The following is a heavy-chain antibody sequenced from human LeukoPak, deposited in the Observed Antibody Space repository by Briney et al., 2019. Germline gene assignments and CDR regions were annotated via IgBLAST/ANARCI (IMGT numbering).Heavy chain of an antibody. CDR3: VRPLEYSTWLSWFDP. Sequence: GSLRLSCAASGFTFSSYAMSWIRQPPGKGLEWIGIIYYRGSTYYNPSLKSRVTISVDTSKNQFSLKLSSVTAADTAVYYCVRPLEYSTWLSWFDPWGQGTLVTVSS. V-gene: IGHV4-39*01. CDR1: GFTFSSYA. J-gene: IGHJ5*02. CDR2: IYYRGST. D-gene: IGHD2/OR15-2a*01.